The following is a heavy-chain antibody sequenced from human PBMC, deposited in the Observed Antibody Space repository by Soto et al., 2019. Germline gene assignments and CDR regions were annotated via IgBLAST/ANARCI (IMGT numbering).Heavy chain of an antibody. J-gene: IGHJ6*02. CDR1: GFTFSSYV. V-gene: IGHV3-23*01. Sequence: EVQLLESGGGVVQPGGALRLSCAVSGFTFSSYVMSWFRQAPGKGLEWVSSISGSGGGTHYAESVKGRFIIYRDNTKNMLYLQVNSLSAEDTAVYYCAKDAATTFQYYYYGMDVWGQGATFTVSS. CDR2: ISGSGGGT. CDR3: AKDAATTFQYYYYGMDV. D-gene: IGHD3-16*01.